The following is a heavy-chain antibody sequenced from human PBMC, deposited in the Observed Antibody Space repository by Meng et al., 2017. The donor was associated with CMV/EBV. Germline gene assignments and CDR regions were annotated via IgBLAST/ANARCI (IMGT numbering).Heavy chain of an antibody. Sequence: GESLKISCKGSGYSFTSYWIGWVRQMPGKGLEWMGIIYPGDSDTRYSPSFQGQVTISADKSISTAYLQWSSLKASDTAMYYCARSGYCSSTSCYTAYGMYVWGQGTTVTVSS. J-gene: IGHJ6*02. V-gene: IGHV5-51*01. CDR2: IYPGDSDT. D-gene: IGHD2-2*02. CDR3: ARSGYCSSTSCYTAYGMYV. CDR1: GYSFTSYW.